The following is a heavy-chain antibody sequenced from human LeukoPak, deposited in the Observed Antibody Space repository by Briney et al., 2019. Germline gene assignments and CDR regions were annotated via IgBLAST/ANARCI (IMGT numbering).Heavy chain of an antibody. CDR2: ISAYNGNT. D-gene: IGHD1-14*01. CDR1: GYTFTSYG. Sequence: VSVKVSCKASGYTFTSYGISWVRQAPGQGLEWMGWISAYNGNTNYAQKFQGRVTITADKSTSTAYMELSSLRSEDTAVYYCARGGAGFSNWFDPWGQGTLVTVSS. CDR3: ARGGAGFSNWFDP. V-gene: IGHV1-18*01. J-gene: IGHJ5*02.